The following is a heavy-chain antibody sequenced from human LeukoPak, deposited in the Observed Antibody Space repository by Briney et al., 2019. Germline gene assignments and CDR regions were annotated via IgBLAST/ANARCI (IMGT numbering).Heavy chain of an antibody. D-gene: IGHD6-6*01. J-gene: IGHJ3*02. V-gene: IGHV4-34*01. CDR3: ARVRLGEAFDI. CDR2: INHSGST. Sequence: KPSETLSLTCAVYGGSFSGYYWSWIRQPPGKGLEWIGEINHSGSTNYNPSLKSRVTISVDTSKNQFSLKLSSVTAADTAVYYCARVRLGEAFDIWGQGTMVTVSS. CDR1: GGSFSGYY.